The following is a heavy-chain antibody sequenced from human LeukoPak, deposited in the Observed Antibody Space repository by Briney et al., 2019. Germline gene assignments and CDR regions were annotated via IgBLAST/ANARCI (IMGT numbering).Heavy chain of an antibody. V-gene: IGHV4-34*01. D-gene: IGHD3-3*01. CDR1: GGSFSGYY. CDR3: ALTIFGVVISDY. Sequence: SETLSLTCAVYGGSFSGYYWSWIRQPPGKGLEWIGEINHSGSTNYNPSLKSRVTISVDTSKNQFSLKLSSVTAADTAVYYCALTIFGVVISDYWGQGTLVTVSS. J-gene: IGHJ4*02. CDR2: INHSGST.